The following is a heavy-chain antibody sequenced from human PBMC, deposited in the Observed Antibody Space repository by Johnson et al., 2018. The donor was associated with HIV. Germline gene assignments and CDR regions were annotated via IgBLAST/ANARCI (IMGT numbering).Heavy chain of an antibody. CDR2: ISYDGSNK. Sequence: QVQLVESGGGVVQPGGSLRLSCAASGFTFSSYAMHWVRQAPGKGLEWVAVISYDGSNKFYADSVKGRFTISRDNSKNTLYLQMHSLRAEDTAVYYCARDSQWEIDDAFDIWGQGTMVTVSS. CDR3: ARDSQWEIDDAFDI. V-gene: IGHV3-30*04. D-gene: IGHD1-26*01. J-gene: IGHJ3*02. CDR1: GFTFSSYA.